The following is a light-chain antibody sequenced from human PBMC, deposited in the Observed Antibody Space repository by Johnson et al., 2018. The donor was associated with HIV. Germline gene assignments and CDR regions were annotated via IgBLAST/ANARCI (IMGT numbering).Light chain of an antibody. V-gene: IGLV1-51*01. CDR2: DNN. CDR3: GTWDSSLSAHNYV. J-gene: IGLJ1*01. CDR1: SSNIGNNY. Sequence: QSVLTQPPSVSAAPGQKVTISCSGSSSNIGNNYVSWYQQVPGTAPKLLIYDNNKRPSGIPDRFSGSKSGTSATLGITGLQTGGEADYYCGTWDSSLSAHNYVFGTGTKVTVL.